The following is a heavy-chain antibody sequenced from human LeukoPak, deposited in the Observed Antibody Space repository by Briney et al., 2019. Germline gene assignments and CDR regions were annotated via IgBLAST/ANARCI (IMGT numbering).Heavy chain of an antibody. Sequence: TSETLSLTCTVSGGSISSYYWSWIRQPAGKGLEWIGRIYTSGSTNYNPSLKSRVTMSVDTSKNQFSLKLSSVTAADTAVYYRARDGCSSTSCYAQYFDYWGQGTLVTVSS. V-gene: IGHV4-4*07. J-gene: IGHJ4*02. CDR3: ARDGCSSTSCYAQYFDY. CDR2: IYTSGST. D-gene: IGHD2-2*01. CDR1: GGSISSYY.